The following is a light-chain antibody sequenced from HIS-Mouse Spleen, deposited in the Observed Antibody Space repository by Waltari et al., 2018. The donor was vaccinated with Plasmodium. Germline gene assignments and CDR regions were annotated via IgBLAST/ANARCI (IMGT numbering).Light chain of an antibody. Sequence: VSPGERATLSCRASQSVSSNLAWYQQKPGQAPRLLIYGASTRATGIPARFSGSGSGTEFTLTISSLQSQDFAVYYCQQYNNWSFTFGPGTKVDIK. CDR3: QQYNNWSFT. CDR2: GAS. V-gene: IGKV3-15*01. CDR1: QSVSSN. J-gene: IGKJ3*01.